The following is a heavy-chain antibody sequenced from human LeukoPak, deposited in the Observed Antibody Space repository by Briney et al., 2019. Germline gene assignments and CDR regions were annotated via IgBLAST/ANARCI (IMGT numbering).Heavy chain of an antibody. V-gene: IGHV4-59*11. D-gene: IGHD3-3*01. Sequence: SETLSLTCTVSGGSISIHYWSWIRQPPGKGLEWIGYIYDGRNTNYNPSLRSRVTISADTSKNQSSLQLTSVTAADTAVYYCARAGWGDDSWSGPAINWVDPWGQGTLITVSS. CDR1: GGSISIHY. J-gene: IGHJ5*02. CDR3: ARAGWGDDSWSGPAINWVDP. CDR2: IYDGRNT.